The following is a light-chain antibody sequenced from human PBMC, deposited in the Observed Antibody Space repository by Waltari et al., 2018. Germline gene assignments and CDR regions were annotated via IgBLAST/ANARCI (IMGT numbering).Light chain of an antibody. J-gene: IGKJ4*01. CDR3: MQAMRLPLT. Sequence: DVVMTQTPFSLSVTPGQPASISCKSRQSLLYSDGKTYLYWYLQKPGQSPHLLIYEVSSRVSGVPDRFSGSGSGTDFTLKISRVEAEDVGVYYCMQAMRLPLTFGGGTKVEIK. CDR1: QSLLYSDGKTY. V-gene: IGKV2-29*02. CDR2: EVS.